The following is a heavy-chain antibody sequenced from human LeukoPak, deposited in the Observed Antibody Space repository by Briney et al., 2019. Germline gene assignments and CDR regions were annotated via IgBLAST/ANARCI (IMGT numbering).Heavy chain of an antibody. CDR3: ARHYYGSGRTNWFDP. V-gene: IGHV4-39*01. D-gene: IGHD3-10*01. J-gene: IGHJ5*02. CDR1: GGSISSSSYY. Sequence: SETLSLTCTVSGGSISSSSYYWGWIRQPPGKGLECIGSIYYSGSTYYNPSLKSRVTISVDTSKNQFSLKLSSVTAADTAVYYCARHYYGSGRTNWFDPWGQGTLVTVSS. CDR2: IYYSGST.